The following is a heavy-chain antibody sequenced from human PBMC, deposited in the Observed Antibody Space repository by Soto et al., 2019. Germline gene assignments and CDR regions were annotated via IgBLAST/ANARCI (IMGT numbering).Heavy chain of an antibody. Sequence: QVQLQESGPGLVKPSETLSLTCTVSGGSISSYYWSWIRQPPGKGLEWIGYIYYSGSTNYNPSLKSRVTISVDTSKNQFSLKLSSVTAADTAVYYCARGWGGHFQHWGQGTLVTVSS. CDR2: IYYSGST. CDR3: ARGWGGHFQH. V-gene: IGHV4-59*01. D-gene: IGHD7-27*01. CDR1: GGSISSYY. J-gene: IGHJ1*01.